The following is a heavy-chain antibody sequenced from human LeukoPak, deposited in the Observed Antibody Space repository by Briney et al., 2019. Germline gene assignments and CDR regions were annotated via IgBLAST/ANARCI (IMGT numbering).Heavy chain of an antibody. D-gene: IGHD2-2*01. J-gene: IGHJ5*02. CDR3: ARDFCSSTSCPAYNWFDP. CDR1: GFTFSSYA. Sequence: GGSLRLSCAASGFTFSSYAMTWVRQAPGKGLEWVSVINNNGESTYYADPVKGRLTISRDNSKNTVYLQMNTLRVEDTAVYYCARDFCSSTSCPAYNWFDPWGQGTLVTVSS. V-gene: IGHV3-23*01. CDR2: INNNGEST.